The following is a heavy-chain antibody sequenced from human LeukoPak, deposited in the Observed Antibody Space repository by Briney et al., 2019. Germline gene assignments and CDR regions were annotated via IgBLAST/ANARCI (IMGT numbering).Heavy chain of an antibody. V-gene: IGHV3-11*06. CDR3: ARTAAAVAFDI. J-gene: IGHJ3*02. CDR2: ICSSSSYT. Sequence: SGGSLRLSCAASGFTFSDYYMSWIRQAPGKGLEWVSYICSSSSYTNYADSVKGRFTISRDNAKNSLYLQMNSLRAEDTAVYYCARTAAAVAFDIWGQGTMVTVSS. CDR1: GFTFSDYY. D-gene: IGHD6-13*01.